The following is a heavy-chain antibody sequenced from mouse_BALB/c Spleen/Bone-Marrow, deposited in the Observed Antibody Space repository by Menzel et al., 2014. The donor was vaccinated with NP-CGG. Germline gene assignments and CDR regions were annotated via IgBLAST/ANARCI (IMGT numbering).Heavy chain of an antibody. CDR1: GFTFNSNT. CDR2: ITNGGGAT. Sequence: EVKLMESGGGLVQPGGSLKLSCAASGFTFNSNTMSWVRQTPEKRLEWVAYITNGGGATYYPDTVKGRFTISRDSAKNTLYLQMSSLKSEDTAMYYCARPRYPFYAMDSWGQGTSVTVSS. V-gene: IGHV5-12-2*01. CDR3: ARPRYPFYAMDS. J-gene: IGHJ4*01. D-gene: IGHD2-14*01.